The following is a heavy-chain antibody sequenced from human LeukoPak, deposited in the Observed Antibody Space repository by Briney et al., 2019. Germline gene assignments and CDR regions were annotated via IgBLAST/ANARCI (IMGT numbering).Heavy chain of an antibody. J-gene: IGHJ4*02. CDR3: AKLPGRLVGATPGFDY. CDR2: ISGSGGST. Sequence: GGSLRLSCAASGFTFSSYAMSWVRQARGKGLEWVSAISGSGGSTYYADSVKGRFTISRDNSRNTLYLQMNSLRAEDTAVYYCAKLPGRLVGATPGFDYWGQGTLVTVSS. D-gene: IGHD1-26*01. CDR1: GFTFSSYA. V-gene: IGHV3-23*01.